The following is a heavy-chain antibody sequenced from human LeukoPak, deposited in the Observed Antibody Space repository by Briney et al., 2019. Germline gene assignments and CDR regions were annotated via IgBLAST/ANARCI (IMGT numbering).Heavy chain of an antibody. CDR2: MYYSGST. Sequence: SETLSLTCTVSGGSISSSTYFWGWIRQPPGKGLEWIGGMYYSGSTYYNPSLQSRVTISVDTSKNLFSLKLSSVTAADTAVYFCARRRGNTSYFSFDYWGQGTLVTVSS. CDR3: ARRRGNTSYFSFDY. V-gene: IGHV4-39*01. J-gene: IGHJ4*02. D-gene: IGHD3-9*01. CDR1: GGSISSSTYF.